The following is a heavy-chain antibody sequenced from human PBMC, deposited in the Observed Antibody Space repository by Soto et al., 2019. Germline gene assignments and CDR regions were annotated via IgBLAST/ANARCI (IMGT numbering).Heavy chain of an antibody. CDR1: GGTFSSYA. CDR3: AKGRYCYVIYV. Sequence: RASVKVSCKACGGTFSSYAISWVRHAPGQGLEWMRGIIPIFGTANYAQKFQGRVTITADESTSTAYMELSSLRSEDTAVYFCAKGRYCYVIYVRAQGATVPVS. D-gene: IGHD3-10*01. V-gene: IGHV1-69*13. J-gene: IGHJ6*02. CDR2: IIPIFGTA.